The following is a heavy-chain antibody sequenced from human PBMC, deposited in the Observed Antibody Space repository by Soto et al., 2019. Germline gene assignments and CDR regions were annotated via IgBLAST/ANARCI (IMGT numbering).Heavy chain of an antibody. V-gene: IGHV4-39*01. J-gene: IGHJ4*02. Sequence: SETLSLTCTVSGGSISSSSYYWGWIRQPPGKGLEWIGSIYYSGSTYYNPSLKSRVTISVDTSKNQFSLKLSSVTAADTAVYYCAGLYRAIFGVVPHYWGQGTLVTVSS. D-gene: IGHD3-3*01. CDR1: GGSISSSSYY. CDR2: IYYSGST. CDR3: AGLYRAIFGVVPHY.